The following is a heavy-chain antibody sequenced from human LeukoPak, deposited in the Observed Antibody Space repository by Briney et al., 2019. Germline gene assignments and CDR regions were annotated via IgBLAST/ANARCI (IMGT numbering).Heavy chain of an antibody. Sequence: PGGSLRLSCAASGFTSSSYGMHWVRQAPGKGLEWVAVISYDGSNKYYADSVKGRFTISRDNSKNTLYLQMNSLRAEDTAVYYCARDLGVAGSGSYWGQGTLVAVSS. J-gene: IGHJ4*02. CDR2: ISYDGSNK. CDR3: ARDLGVAGSGSY. V-gene: IGHV3-30*19. CDR1: GFTSSSYG. D-gene: IGHD6-19*01.